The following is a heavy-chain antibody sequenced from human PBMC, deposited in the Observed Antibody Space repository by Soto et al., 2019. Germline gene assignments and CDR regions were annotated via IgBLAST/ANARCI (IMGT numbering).Heavy chain of an antibody. Sequence: EVQLVESGGGLVQPGGSLILSCAASGFSISDNYMDWVRQAPGKGLEWVGRTRSKAYSFTTEYAASVKGRFIISRDDSKNSLYLQMNSLKTEDTAVYYCARAYYGDYEAVDYWGQGTLVTVSS. CDR1: GFSISDNY. D-gene: IGHD4-17*01. V-gene: IGHV3-72*01. CDR3: ARAYYGDYEAVDY. CDR2: TRSKAYSFTT. J-gene: IGHJ4*02.